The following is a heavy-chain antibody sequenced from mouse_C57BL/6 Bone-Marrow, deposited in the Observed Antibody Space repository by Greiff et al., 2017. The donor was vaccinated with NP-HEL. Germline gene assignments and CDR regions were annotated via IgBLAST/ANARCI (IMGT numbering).Heavy chain of an antibody. CDR3: ARHNYGTSWFAY. J-gene: IGHJ3*01. CDR1: GYTFTEYT. Sequence: VKLMESGAELVKPGASVKLSCKASGYTFTEYTIHWVKQRSGQGLEWIGWFYPGRGSIKYNEKFKDKATLTAAKSSSTVYMELSRLTSEDSAVYFCARHNYGTSWFAYWGQGTLVTVSA. CDR2: FYPGRGSI. V-gene: IGHV1-62-2*01. D-gene: IGHD2-1*01.